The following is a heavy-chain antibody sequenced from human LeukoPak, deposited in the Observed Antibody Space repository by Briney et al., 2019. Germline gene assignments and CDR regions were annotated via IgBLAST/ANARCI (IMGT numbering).Heavy chain of an antibody. CDR1: GYSISSGYY. V-gene: IGHV4-38-2*01. CDR2: IYHSGST. CDR3: ARQNGRSGWHPFWY. D-gene: IGHD6-19*01. J-gene: IGHJ4*02. Sequence: SETLSLTCAVSGYSISSGYYWGWIRQPPGKGLEWIGSIYHSGSTYYNPSLKSRVTISVDTSKNQFSLKLSSVTAADTAVYYCARQNGRSGWHPFWYWGQGTLVTVSS.